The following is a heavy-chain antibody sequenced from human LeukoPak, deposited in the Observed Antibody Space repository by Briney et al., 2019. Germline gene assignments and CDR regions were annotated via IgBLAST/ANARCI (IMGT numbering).Heavy chain of an antibody. Sequence: SETLSLTXAVYGGSFSGYYWSWIRQPPGKGVEWIGEINHSGSTNYNPSLKSRVTISVDTSKNQFSLKLSSVTAADTAVYYCAILIYSSSWSDAFDIWGQGTMVTVSS. CDR1: GGSFSGYY. V-gene: IGHV4-34*01. CDR3: AILIYSSSWSDAFDI. D-gene: IGHD6-13*01. J-gene: IGHJ3*02. CDR2: INHSGST.